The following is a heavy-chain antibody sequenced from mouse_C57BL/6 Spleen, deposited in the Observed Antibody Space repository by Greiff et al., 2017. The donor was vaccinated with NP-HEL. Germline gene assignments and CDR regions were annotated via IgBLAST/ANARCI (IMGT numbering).Heavy chain of an antibody. CDR2: INPYNGDT. V-gene: IGHV1-20*01. CDR1: GYSFTGYF. CDR3: ARSGGGYYYGTNFDY. J-gene: IGHJ2*01. Sequence: EVKLMESGPELVKPGDSVKISCKASGYSFTGYFMNWVMQSHGKSLEWIGRINPYNGDTFYNQKFKGKATLTVDKSASTAHMELRSLTSEDSAVYYCARSGGGYYYGTNFDYWGQGTTLTVSS. D-gene: IGHD1-1*01.